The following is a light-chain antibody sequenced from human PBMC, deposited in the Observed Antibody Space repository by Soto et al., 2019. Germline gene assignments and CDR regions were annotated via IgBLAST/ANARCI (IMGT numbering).Light chain of an antibody. J-gene: IGKJ5*01. CDR1: QTVSSY. CDR3: QQRSDWPLT. CDR2: DAS. V-gene: IGKV3-11*01. Sequence: EIVLTQSPATLSLSPGDRATLSCRASQTVSSYLAWYQQKPGQAPRLLIFDASNRATGTPARFSGSGSGTDFTRTISSLEPEDFAVYYCQQRSDWPLTFGQGTRLEIK.